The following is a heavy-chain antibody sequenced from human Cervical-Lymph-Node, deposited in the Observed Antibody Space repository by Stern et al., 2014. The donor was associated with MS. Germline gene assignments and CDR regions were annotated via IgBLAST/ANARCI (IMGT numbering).Heavy chain of an antibody. D-gene: IGHD3-16*01. J-gene: IGHJ4*02. CDR2: IHYSGST. V-gene: IGHV4-31*03. Sequence: QVQLVESGPGLVKPSQTLSLTCTVTGGSISGAGYYWSWIRQHPGKGLEWIGYIHYSGSTYYNPSLRSRVIISVDTSKNQFSLRLNSVTAADTALYYCARSDRLWGSFDYWGQGTRVTVSS. CDR3: ARSDRLWGSFDY. CDR1: GGSISGAGYY.